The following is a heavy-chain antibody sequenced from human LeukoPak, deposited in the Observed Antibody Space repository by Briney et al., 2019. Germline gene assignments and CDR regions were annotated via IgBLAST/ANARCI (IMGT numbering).Heavy chain of an antibody. V-gene: IGHV1-2*02. CDR3: ARPNGAYYNWLDP. Sequence: GASVKVSCKASGYTFTDYYIHWVRQAPGQGLEWMGWINPNSGDTNYAQNFQDRVTLTRDTSISTAYMELTNLRSDDTAVYYCARPNGAYYNWLDPWGQGTLVTVSS. CDR1: GYTFTDYY. D-gene: IGHD2-8*01. CDR2: INPNSGDT. J-gene: IGHJ5*02.